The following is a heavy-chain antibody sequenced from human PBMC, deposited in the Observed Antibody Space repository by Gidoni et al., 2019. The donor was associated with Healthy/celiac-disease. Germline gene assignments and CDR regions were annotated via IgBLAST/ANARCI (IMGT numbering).Heavy chain of an antibody. CDR3: AKGTPFSY. Sequence: GKGLQWVSAISGSGGSTYYADSVKGRFTISRDNSKNTLYLQMNSLRAEDTAVYYCAKGTPFSYWGQGTLVTVSS. CDR2: ISGSGGST. J-gene: IGHJ4*02. D-gene: IGHD2-15*01. V-gene: IGHV3-23*01.